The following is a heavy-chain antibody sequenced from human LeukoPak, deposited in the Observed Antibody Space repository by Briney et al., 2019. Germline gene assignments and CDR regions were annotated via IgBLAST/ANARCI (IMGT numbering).Heavy chain of an antibody. CDR2: ISPSGTT. V-gene: IGHV4-4*07. Sequence: SETLSLTCTVSGGYTGSHYWSWIRQPAGKGLEWIGRISPSGTTHYNPSLGSRVTMSVDTSKNYFSLRLSSVTAAGTAVHYCARDFYASGFYFWFDPWGQGILVTVSS. CDR1: GGYTGSHY. CDR3: ARDFYASGFYFWFDP. J-gene: IGHJ5*02. D-gene: IGHD2/OR15-2a*01.